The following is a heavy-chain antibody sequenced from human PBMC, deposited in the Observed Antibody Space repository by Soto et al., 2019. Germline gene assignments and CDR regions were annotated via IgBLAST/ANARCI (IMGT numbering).Heavy chain of an antibody. J-gene: IGHJ4*02. CDR1: GGSISSYY. D-gene: IGHD2-8*02. V-gene: IGHV4-59*12. CDR3: ARDKITGLFDY. CDR2: IYYSGST. Sequence: SETLSLTCTVSGGSISSYYWSWIRQPPGKGLEWIGYIYYSGSTNYNPSLKSRVTISVDTSKNQFSLKLTSVTAADTAVYYCARDKITGLFDYWGQAILVTVYS.